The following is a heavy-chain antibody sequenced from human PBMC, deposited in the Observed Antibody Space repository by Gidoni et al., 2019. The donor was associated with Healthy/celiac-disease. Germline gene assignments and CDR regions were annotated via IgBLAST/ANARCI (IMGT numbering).Heavy chain of an antibody. Sequence: QVQLQESGPGLVKPSETLSLTCTVSGASISSHYGSWIRQPAGKGLEWIGRIYTSGSTNYNPSLKSRVTMSVDTSKNQFSLKLSSVTAADTAVYYCARDLGYCSSTSCYLSGMDVWGQGTTVTVSS. J-gene: IGHJ6*02. V-gene: IGHV4-4*07. CDR2: IYTSGST. D-gene: IGHD2-2*01. CDR3: ARDLGYCSSTSCYLSGMDV. CDR1: GASISSHY.